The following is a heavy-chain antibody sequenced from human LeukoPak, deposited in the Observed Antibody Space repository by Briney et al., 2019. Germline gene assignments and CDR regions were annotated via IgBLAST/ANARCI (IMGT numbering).Heavy chain of an antibody. V-gene: IGHV3-23*01. J-gene: IGHJ4*02. CDR3: AKDARYSSGWKSSDY. CDR2: ISGSGGST. Sequence: GGTLRLSCAASGFTFSSYGMIWVRQAPGKGLEWVSGISGSGGSTYYADSVKGRFTISRDNSKNTLYLQMNSLRAEDTAVYYCAKDARYSSGWKSSDYWGQGTLVTVSS. D-gene: IGHD6-19*01. CDR1: GFTFSSYG.